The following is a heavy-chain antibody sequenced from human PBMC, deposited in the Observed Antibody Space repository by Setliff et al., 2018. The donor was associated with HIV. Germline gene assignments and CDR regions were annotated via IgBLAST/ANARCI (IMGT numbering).Heavy chain of an antibody. Sequence: GSLRLSCTASGFTFGDYAVSWVRQAPGKGLEWVSYINNISSTISYPDSVKGRFTTSRDNARNSLYLEMNSLRADDTAVYYCARDFCGSSCSSGYGYFDHWGQGTLVTVSS. J-gene: IGHJ4*02. CDR3: ARDFCGSSCSSGYGYFDH. CDR1: GFTFGDYA. D-gene: IGHD2-15*01. V-gene: IGHV3-48*01. CDR2: INNISSTI.